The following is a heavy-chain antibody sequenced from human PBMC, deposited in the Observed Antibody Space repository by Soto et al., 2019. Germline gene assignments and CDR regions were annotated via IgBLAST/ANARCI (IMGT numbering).Heavy chain of an antibody. J-gene: IGHJ3*02. CDR2: IKSKTDGGTT. Sequence: EVQLVESGGGLVKPGGSLRLSCAASGFTFSNAWMSWVRQAPGKGLEWVGRIKSKTDGGTTDYAAPMKGRFTISRDDSKNTLYLQMNSLKTEDTAVYYCTTSLGVVIPHYDAFDIWGQGTMVTVSS. D-gene: IGHD3-3*01. CDR3: TTSLGVVIPHYDAFDI. CDR1: GFTFSNAW. V-gene: IGHV3-15*01.